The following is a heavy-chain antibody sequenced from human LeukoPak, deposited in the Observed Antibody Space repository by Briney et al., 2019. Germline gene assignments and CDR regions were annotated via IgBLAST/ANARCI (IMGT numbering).Heavy chain of an antibody. J-gene: IGHJ4*02. Sequence: LETLSLTCAVYGGPFSGYYWSWIRQPPGKGLEWIGEINHSGSANYNPSLQSRVTISIDTSKNQFSLKVNSVTAADTAMYFCARAGGRVRQSLDFDYWGQGVLVTVSP. D-gene: IGHD4-23*01. CDR2: INHSGSA. V-gene: IGHV4-34*01. CDR3: ARAGGRVRQSLDFDY. CDR1: GGPFSGYY.